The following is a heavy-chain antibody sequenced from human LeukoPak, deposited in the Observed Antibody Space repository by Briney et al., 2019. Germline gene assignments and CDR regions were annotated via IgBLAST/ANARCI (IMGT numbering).Heavy chain of an antibody. CDR3: AEGYDSSGYLDY. Sequence: GGSLRLSCAASGFTFSDYYMSWIRQAPGKGLEWVAVISYDGSNKYYADSVKGQFTISRDNSKNTLYLQMNSLRAEDTAVYYCAEGYDSSGYLDYWGQGTLVTVSS. CDR2: ISYDGSNK. CDR1: GFTFSDYY. D-gene: IGHD3-22*01. J-gene: IGHJ4*02. V-gene: IGHV3-30*18.